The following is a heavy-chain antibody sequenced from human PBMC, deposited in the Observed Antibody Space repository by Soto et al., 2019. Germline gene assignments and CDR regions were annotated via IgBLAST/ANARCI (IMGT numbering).Heavy chain of an antibody. J-gene: IGHJ4*02. CDR2: IYYSGST. V-gene: IGHV4-31*03. Sequence: SETLSLTCTVSGGSISSGGYYWSWIRQHPGKGLEWIGYIYYSGSTYYNPSLKSRVTISVDTSKNQFSLKLSSVTAADTAVYYCARGLRKYYDSSGYYLDYWGQGTLVTVSS. CDR3: ARGLRKYYDSSGYYLDY. CDR1: GGSISSGGYY. D-gene: IGHD3-22*01.